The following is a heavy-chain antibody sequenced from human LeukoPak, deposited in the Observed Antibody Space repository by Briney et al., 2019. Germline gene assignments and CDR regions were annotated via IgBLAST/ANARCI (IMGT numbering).Heavy chain of an antibody. CDR2: IYYSGST. D-gene: IGHD3-16*01. V-gene: IGHV4-59*01. CDR1: GGSISSYY. J-gene: IGHJ4*02. Sequence: MSSETLSLTCTVSGGSISSYYWSWIRQPPGKGLEWIGYIYYSGSTNYNPSLKSRVTISVDTSKNQFSLKLSSVTAADTAVYYCARDLLRGGLLFENWGQGTLVTVSS. CDR3: ARDLLRGGLLFEN.